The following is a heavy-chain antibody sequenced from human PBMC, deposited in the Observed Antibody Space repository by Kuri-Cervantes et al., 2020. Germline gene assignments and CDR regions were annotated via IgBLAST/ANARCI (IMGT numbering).Heavy chain of an antibody. V-gene: IGHV3-21*01. CDR1: GFTFSSYS. CDR2: ISSSSSYI. CDR3: ARDEGYYDSSGYFYYYGMDV. D-gene: IGHD3-22*01. Sequence: GESLKISCAASGFTFSSYSMNWVRQAPGKGLEWVSSISSSSSYIYYADSVKGRFTISRDNAKNSLYLQMNSLRAEDTAVYYCARDEGYYDSSGYFYYYGMDVWGQGTTVTVSS. J-gene: IGHJ6*02.